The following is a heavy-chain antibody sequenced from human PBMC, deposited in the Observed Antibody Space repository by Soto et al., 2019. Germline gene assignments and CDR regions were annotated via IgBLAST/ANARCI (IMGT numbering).Heavy chain of an antibody. V-gene: IGHV1-69*05. D-gene: IGHD1-7*01. CDR3: ARDANFNWNYGRYFDY. J-gene: IGHJ4*02. CDR1: GGTFSSYA. CDR2: IIPIFGTA. Sequence: QVQLVQSGAEVKKPGSSVKVSCKASGGTFSSYAISWVRQAPGQGLEWMGGIIPIFGTANYAQKFQGRVTIPXXEXTXTAYMELSSLRSEDTAVYYCARDANFNWNYGRYFDYWGQGTLVTVSS.